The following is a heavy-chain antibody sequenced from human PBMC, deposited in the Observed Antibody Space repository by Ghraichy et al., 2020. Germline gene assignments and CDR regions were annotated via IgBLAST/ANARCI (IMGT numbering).Heavy chain of an antibody. CDR2: IIPIFGTA. CDR1: GGTFSSYA. V-gene: IGHV1-69*06. CDR3: ASLRGGVQGVIGAFDI. Sequence: SVKVSCKASGGTFSSYAISWVRQAPGQGLEWMGGIIPIFGTANYAQKFQGRVTITADKSTSTAYMELSSLRSEDTAVYYCASLRGGVQGVIGAFDIWGQGTMVTVSS. J-gene: IGHJ3*02. D-gene: IGHD3-10*01.